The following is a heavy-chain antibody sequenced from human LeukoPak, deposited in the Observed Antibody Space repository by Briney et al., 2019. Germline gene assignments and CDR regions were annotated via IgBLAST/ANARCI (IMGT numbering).Heavy chain of an antibody. J-gene: IGHJ3*02. CDR2: IWYDGSNK. CDR1: GFTFSSYG. D-gene: IGHD4-17*01. CDR3: AREGYGDYAGAFDI. Sequence: PGGSLRLSCAASGFTFSSYGMHWVRQAPGKGLEWVAVIWYDGSNKYYADSVKGRFTISRDNSKNTLYLQMNSLRAEDTAVYYCAREGYGDYAGAFDIWGQGTMVTVSS. V-gene: IGHV3-33*01.